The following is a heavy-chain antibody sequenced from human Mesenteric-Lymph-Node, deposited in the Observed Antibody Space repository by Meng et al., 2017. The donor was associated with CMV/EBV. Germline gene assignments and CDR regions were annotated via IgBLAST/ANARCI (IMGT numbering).Heavy chain of an antibody. J-gene: IGHJ4*02. CDR1: GFPFTDYW. D-gene: IGHD3-10*01. CDR2: LKVDGSSK. V-gene: IGHV3-74*01. CDR3: ARDRGPGGVDY. Sequence: GGSLRLSCAASGFPFTDYWVYWIRQAPGKGLEWVSRLKVDGSSKTYGDSVKGRFTISRDNVKNMLYLQMDSLRPEDTAVYYCARDRGPGGVDYWGQGTLVTVSS.